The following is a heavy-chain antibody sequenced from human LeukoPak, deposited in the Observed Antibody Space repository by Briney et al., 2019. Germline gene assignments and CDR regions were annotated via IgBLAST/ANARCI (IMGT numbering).Heavy chain of an antibody. CDR3: ARGTAYYDFWSGYGNWFDP. Sequence: SETLSLTCAVYGGSYSGYYWSWIRQPPGKGLEWIGEINHSGSTNYNPSLKSRVTISVDTSKNQFSLKLSSVTAADTAVYYCARGTAYYDFWSGYGNWFDPWGQGTLVTVSS. V-gene: IGHV4-34*01. J-gene: IGHJ5*02. CDR1: GGSYSGYY. D-gene: IGHD3-3*01. CDR2: INHSGST.